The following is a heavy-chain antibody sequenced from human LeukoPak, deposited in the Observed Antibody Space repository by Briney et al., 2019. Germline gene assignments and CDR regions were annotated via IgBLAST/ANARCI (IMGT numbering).Heavy chain of an antibody. J-gene: IGHJ3*02. CDR1: GGSISGYY. Sequence: SETLSLTCPVSGGSISGYYWSWIRQPPGKGLEWIGYIYYSGSTNYKPSLESRVTISVDTSKDQFSLKLSSVTASDTAVYYCARHLTAAAAGTFDIWGQGTMVTVSS. CDR2: IYYSGST. V-gene: IGHV4-59*08. D-gene: IGHD6-13*01. CDR3: ARHLTAAAAGTFDI.